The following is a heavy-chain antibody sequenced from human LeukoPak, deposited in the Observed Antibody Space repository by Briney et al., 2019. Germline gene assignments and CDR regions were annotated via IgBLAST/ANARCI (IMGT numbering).Heavy chain of an antibody. J-gene: IGHJ4*02. V-gene: IGHV4-38-2*02. D-gene: IGHD3-22*01. Sequence: SSETLSLTCTVSGYSISSGYYWGWIRQPPGKGLEWIGSIYHSGSTYCNPSLKSRVTISVDTSKNQFSLKLSSVTAADTAVYYCVGDRSSYADYWGQGTLVTVSS. CDR3: VGDRSSYADY. CDR1: GYSISSGYY. CDR2: IYHSGST.